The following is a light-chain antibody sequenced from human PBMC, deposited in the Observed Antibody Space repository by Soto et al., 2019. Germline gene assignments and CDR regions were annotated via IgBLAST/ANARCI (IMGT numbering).Light chain of an antibody. CDR2: GAT. Sequence: EIVLTQSPGTLSLSPGERATLSCRASQSISGCYFAWYQQKPGQAPRLLIYGATSRATGIPDTLGGSGSGTYTTLTSSRLDDEDAAVYYWQRCGSPYTFGQGTKVEIK. J-gene: IGKJ1*01. CDR3: QRCGSPYT. CDR1: QSISGCY. V-gene: IGKV3-20*01.